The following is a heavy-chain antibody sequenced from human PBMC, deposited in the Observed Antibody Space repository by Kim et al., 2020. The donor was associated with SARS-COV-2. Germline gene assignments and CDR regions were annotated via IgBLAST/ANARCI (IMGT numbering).Heavy chain of an antibody. D-gene: IGHD2-15*01. V-gene: IGHV1-69*13. J-gene: IGHJ3*02. CDR3: AREREGSDLYCSGGSCYSPPIFDI. Sequence: SVKVSCKASGGTFSSYAISWVRQAPGQGLEWMGGIIPIFGTANYAQKFQGRVTITADESTSTAYMELSSLRSEDTAVYYCAREREGSDLYCSGGSCYSPPIFDIWGQGTMVTVSS. CDR2: IIPIFGTA. CDR1: GGTFSSYA.